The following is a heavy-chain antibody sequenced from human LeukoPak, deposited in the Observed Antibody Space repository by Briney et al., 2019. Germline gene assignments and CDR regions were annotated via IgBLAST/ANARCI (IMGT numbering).Heavy chain of an antibody. V-gene: IGHV1-8*01. J-gene: IGHJ6*03. Sequence: ASVKVSCKASGYTFTSYDINWVRQAPGQGLEWMGWMNPNSGNTGYAQKFQGRVTMTRNTSISTAYMELSSLRSEDTAVYYCARGLRARLSSAYYYYYMDVWGKGTTVTVSS. CDR1: GYTFTSYD. D-gene: IGHD6-6*01. CDR2: MNPNSGNT. CDR3: ARGLRARLSSAYYYYYMDV.